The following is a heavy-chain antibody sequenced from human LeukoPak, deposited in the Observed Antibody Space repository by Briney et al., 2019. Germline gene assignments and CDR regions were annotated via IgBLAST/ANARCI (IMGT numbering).Heavy chain of an antibody. Sequence: GASVKVSCKASGYTFTGYYMHWVRQAPGQGLEWMGRINPNSGGTNYAQKFQGRVTMTRDTSISTAYMELSRLRSDDAAVYYCASYSSSRHYYGMDVWGQGTTVTVSS. J-gene: IGHJ6*02. CDR1: GYTFTGYY. D-gene: IGHD6-13*01. CDR3: ASYSSSRHYYGMDV. CDR2: INPNSGGT. V-gene: IGHV1-2*06.